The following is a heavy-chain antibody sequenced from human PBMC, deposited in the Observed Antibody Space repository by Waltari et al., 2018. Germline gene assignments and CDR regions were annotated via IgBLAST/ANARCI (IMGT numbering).Heavy chain of an antibody. D-gene: IGHD3-22*01. CDR2: ISYNERNI. V-gene: IGHV3-30*04. CDR1: VFTLSSYA. Sequence: QVQLVESGGGVVQPGRSLRLSCAASVFTLSSYAMHWVRQAPGKGLEWVAVISYNERNIYYVDSVKGRFTISRDNSKKTLYLQMNSLRPEDTAMYYCVRDFCDRTKCHGMDVWGQGTTVTVSS. J-gene: IGHJ6*02. CDR3: VRDFCDRTKCHGMDV.